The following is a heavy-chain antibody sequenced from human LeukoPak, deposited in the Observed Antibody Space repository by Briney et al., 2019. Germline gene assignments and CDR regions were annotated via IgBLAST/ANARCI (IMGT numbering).Heavy chain of an antibody. CDR2: IYYSGST. J-gene: IGHJ4*02. CDR3: QRGVYSSSWPFDC. V-gene: IGHV4-59*01. CDR1: GGSISSYY. D-gene: IGHD6-13*01. Sequence: SETLSLTCDVSGGSISSYYWSGIRQPPEKGLEWIGYIYYSGSTNYNPSLKSRVTISVDTSKNQFSLKLSSVTAADTAVYYCQRGVYSSSWPFDCWGQGSLVTVSS.